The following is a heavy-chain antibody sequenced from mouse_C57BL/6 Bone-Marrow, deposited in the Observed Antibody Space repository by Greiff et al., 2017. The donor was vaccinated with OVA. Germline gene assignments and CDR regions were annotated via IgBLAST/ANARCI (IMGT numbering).Heavy chain of an antibody. Sequence: QVQLKQSGAELVRPGTSVKVSCKASGYAFTNYLIEWVKQRPGQGLEWIGVINPGSGGTNYNEKFKGKATLTADKSSSTAYMQLSSLTSEDSAVYFCAREVTWYFDVWGTGTTVTVSS. CDR1: GYAFTNYL. J-gene: IGHJ1*03. CDR2: INPGSGGT. CDR3: AREVTWYFDV. D-gene: IGHD2-3*01. V-gene: IGHV1-54*01.